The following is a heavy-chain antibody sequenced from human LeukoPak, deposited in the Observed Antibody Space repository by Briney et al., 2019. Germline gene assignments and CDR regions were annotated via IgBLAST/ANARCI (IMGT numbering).Heavy chain of an antibody. V-gene: IGHV3-23*01. Sequence: GGSLRLSCAASGFTFSSYAMSWVRQAPGKGLEWVSAISGSGGSTYYADSVKGRFTISRDNSKNTLYLQMNSLRAEDTAVYYCAKDLITNSFGVVYIFDYWGQGTLVTVSS. J-gene: IGHJ4*02. CDR1: GFTFSSYA. CDR2: ISGSGGST. D-gene: IGHD3-3*01. CDR3: AKDLITNSFGVVYIFDY.